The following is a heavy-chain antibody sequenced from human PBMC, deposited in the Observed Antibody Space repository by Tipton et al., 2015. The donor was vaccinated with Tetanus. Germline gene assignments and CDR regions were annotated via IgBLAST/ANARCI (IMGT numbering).Heavy chain of an antibody. V-gene: IGHV4-31*03. J-gene: IGHJ4*02. Sequence: TLSLTCTVSGASMKSGSFYWGWIRQHPGRGLEWIGYMFYNGGAFYNPSLKSRLAMSLDASKNLFSLNLTSVTAADTAVYYCARGGEQWALRCFQYWGQGTLVTVSS. D-gene: IGHD1/OR15-1a*01. CDR2: MFYNGGA. CDR3: ARGGEQWALRCFQY. CDR1: GASMKSGSFY.